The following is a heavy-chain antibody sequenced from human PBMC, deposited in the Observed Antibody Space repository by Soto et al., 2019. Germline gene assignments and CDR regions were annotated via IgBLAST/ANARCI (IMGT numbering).Heavy chain of an antibody. Sequence: ASVKVSCKASGYTFTGYYMHWVRQAPGQGLEWMGWINPNSGGTNYAQKLQGRVTMTRDTSISTAYMELSRLRSDDTAVYYCARDGRRVEMATINWFDPWGQGTLVTVSS. J-gene: IGHJ5*02. D-gene: IGHD5-12*01. CDR3: ARDGRRVEMATINWFDP. CDR2: INPNSGGT. CDR1: GYTFTGYY. V-gene: IGHV1-2*02.